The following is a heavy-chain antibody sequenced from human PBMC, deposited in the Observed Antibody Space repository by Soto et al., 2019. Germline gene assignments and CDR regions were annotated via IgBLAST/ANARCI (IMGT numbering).Heavy chain of an antibody. J-gene: IGHJ4*02. CDR1: GGSISSYY. Sequence: SETLSLTCTVSGGSISSYYWSWIRQPPGKGLEWIGYIYYSGSTNYNPSLKSRVTISVDTSKNQFSLKLSSVTAADTAVYYCARAQFYGSGSFDYWGQGTLVTVSS. CDR2: IYYSGST. D-gene: IGHD3-10*01. V-gene: IGHV4-59*01. CDR3: ARAQFYGSGSFDY.